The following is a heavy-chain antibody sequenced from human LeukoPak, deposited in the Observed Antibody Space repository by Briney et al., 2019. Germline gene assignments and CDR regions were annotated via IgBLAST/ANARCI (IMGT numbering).Heavy chain of an antibody. CDR3: AKANHLGYCSGGSCCSLDY. CDR2: ISWDGGST. D-gene: IGHD2-15*01. Sequence: GGSLRLSCAASGFTFDDYAMHWVRQAPGKGLEWVSLISWDGGSTYYADSVKGRFTISRDNSKNSLYLQMNSLRAEDTALYYCAKANHLGYCSGGSCCSLDYWGQGTLVTVSS. V-gene: IGHV3-43D*03. J-gene: IGHJ4*02. CDR1: GFTFDDYA.